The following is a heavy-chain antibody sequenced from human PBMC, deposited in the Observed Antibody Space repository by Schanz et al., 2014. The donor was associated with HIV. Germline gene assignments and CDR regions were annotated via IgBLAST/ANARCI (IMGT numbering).Heavy chain of an antibody. CDR2: INDSGRA. Sequence: QVQLQQWGAGLLKPSETLSLTCAVYGGSFSGDYWTWLRQSPGKALEWIGEINDSGRAHINPSLKSRVTMSVDTPKNQFSLKLSSVTAADTAFYYCAKDGGRMGGQRQLFAYWGHGTLVTVSS. V-gene: IGHV4-34*01. CDR3: AKDGGRMGGQRQLFAY. D-gene: IGHD3-16*01. J-gene: IGHJ4*03. CDR1: GGSFSGDY.